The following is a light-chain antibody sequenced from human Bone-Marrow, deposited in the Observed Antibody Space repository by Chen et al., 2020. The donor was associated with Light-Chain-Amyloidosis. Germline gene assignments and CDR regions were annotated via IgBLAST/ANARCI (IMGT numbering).Light chain of an antibody. CDR2: DDS. CDR1: NIGSTS. Sequence: SSVLTQPSSVSLAPGQTAPIACGGNNIGSTSVHWYQQTPGQAPLLAVYDDSDRPSGIPERLSGSNSGNTATLTISRVEAGDEADYYCQVWDRSSDRPVFGGGTKLTVL. J-gene: IGLJ3*02. CDR3: QVWDRSSDRPV. V-gene: IGLV3-21*02.